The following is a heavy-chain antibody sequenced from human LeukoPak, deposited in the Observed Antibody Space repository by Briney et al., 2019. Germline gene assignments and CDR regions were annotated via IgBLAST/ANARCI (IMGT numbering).Heavy chain of an antibody. V-gene: IGHV3-48*02. CDR3: ARDFGNYYGSGSYRYYYYGMDV. D-gene: IGHD3-10*01. Sequence: QAGGSLRLSCAASGFTFGSYSMNWVRQAPGKGLEWVSYISSSSSTIYYADSVKGRFTISRDNAKNSLYLQMNSLRDGDTAVYYCARDFGNYYGSGSYRYYYYGMDVWGQGTTVTVSS. J-gene: IGHJ6*02. CDR2: ISSSSSTI. CDR1: GFTFGSYS.